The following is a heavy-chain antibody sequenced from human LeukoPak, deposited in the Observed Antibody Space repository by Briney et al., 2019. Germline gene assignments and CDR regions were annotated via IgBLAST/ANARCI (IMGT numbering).Heavy chain of an antibody. D-gene: IGHD3-22*01. J-gene: IGHJ6*04. CDR3: AKCASPPITMLVVVMDYYYGMDV. Sequence: GGSLTLSRAASGFTFSSYAMSWVRQPPGKGLDWVSAISGNGGSTHYPDSAKCRFTISRHKSKHTLYLQVNSLTAEDTAVYYCAKCASPPITMLVVVMDYYYGMDVWGEGTTVTVSS. V-gene: IGHV3-23*01. CDR2: ISGNGGST. CDR1: GFTFSSYA.